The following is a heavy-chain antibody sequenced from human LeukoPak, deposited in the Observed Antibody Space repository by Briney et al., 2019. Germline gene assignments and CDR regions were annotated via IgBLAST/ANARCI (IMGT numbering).Heavy chain of an antibody. D-gene: IGHD2-2*02. V-gene: IGHV3-30*02. CDR3: AKWPYCSSTSCYTRQPDY. CDR2: IWYDGSNR. Sequence: GGSLRLSCAASGFTFSSYGMHWVRQAPGKGLEWVAFIWYDGSNRYYADSVKGRFTISRDNSKNTLYLPMNSLRAEDTAVYYCAKWPYCSSTSCYTRQPDYWGQGTLVTVSS. CDR1: GFTFSSYG. J-gene: IGHJ4*02.